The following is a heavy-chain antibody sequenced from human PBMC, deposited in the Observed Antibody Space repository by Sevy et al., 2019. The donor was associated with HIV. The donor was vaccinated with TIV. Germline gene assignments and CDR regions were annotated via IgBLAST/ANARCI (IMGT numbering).Heavy chain of an antibody. Sequence: GGSLRLSCAASGFTFSSYWMSWVRQAPGKGLEWVGRIRSKANSYATAYAASVKGRFTISRDDSKNTAYLQMNSLKTEDTAVYYCTRSDIAVAGSWEGYYYYGMDVWGHGTTVTVSS. J-gene: IGHJ6*02. V-gene: IGHV3-73*01. CDR2: IRSKANSYAT. CDR3: TRSDIAVAGSWEGYYYYGMDV. D-gene: IGHD6-19*01. CDR1: GFTFSSYW.